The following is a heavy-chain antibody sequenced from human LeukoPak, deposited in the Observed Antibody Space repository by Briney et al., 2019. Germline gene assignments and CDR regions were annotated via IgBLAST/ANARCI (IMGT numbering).Heavy chain of an antibody. Sequence: SGPTLVKPTQTLTLTCTFSGFSLSTSGVGVGWTRQPPGKALEWLALIYWDDDKRYSPSLKSRLTITKDTSKNQVVLTMTNMDPVDTATYYCAHSPGDIAAAVIDPWDQGTLVTVSS. D-gene: IGHD6-13*01. J-gene: IGHJ5*02. CDR3: AHSPGDIAAAVIDP. CDR1: GFSLSTSGVG. CDR2: IYWDDDK. V-gene: IGHV2-5*02.